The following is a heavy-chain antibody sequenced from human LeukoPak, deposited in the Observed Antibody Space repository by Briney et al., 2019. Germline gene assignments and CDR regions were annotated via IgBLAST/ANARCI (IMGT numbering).Heavy chain of an antibody. CDR1: GYTFTSYD. V-gene: IGHV1-8*01. Sequence: GSLRVSCTASGYTFTSYDINWVRQAAGPGLEWMGWMNPNSGNTGYAQTFQGRVTMTSNTSISTAYLALSSLRSEGTAVYYCARGDISGDYWGQGTPVTVSS. CDR2: MNPNSGNT. CDR3: ARGDISGDY. D-gene: IGHD2-15*01. J-gene: IGHJ4*02.